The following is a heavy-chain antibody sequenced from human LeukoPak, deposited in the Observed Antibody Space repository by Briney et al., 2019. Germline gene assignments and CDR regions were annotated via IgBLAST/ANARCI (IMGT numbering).Heavy chain of an antibody. CDR3: AKGFRGATTDAFDI. J-gene: IGHJ3*02. V-gene: IGHV3-23*01. D-gene: IGHD5-12*01. CDR1: GFTFNTYV. CDR2: IIGSGDKT. Sequence: GGSLRLSCAASGFTFNTYVMSWVRQAPEKGLEWVSAIIGSGDKTYYADSVKGRFTLSRDNSKNTMYLQMNSPRAEDTAVYYCAKGFRGATTDAFDIWGQGTMVTVSS.